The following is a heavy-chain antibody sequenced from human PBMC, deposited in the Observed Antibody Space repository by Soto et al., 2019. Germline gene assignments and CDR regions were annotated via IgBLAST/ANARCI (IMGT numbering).Heavy chain of an antibody. CDR3: ARDASLEWPYYGMDV. CDR2: ISSSGSTI. Sequence: LRLSCAASGFTFSSYEMNWVRQAPGKGLEWVSYISSSGSTIYYADSVKGRFTISRDNAKNSLYLQMNSLRAEDTAVYYCARDASLEWPYYGMDVWGQGTTVTVSS. J-gene: IGHJ6*02. V-gene: IGHV3-48*03. CDR1: GFTFSSYE. D-gene: IGHD3-3*01.